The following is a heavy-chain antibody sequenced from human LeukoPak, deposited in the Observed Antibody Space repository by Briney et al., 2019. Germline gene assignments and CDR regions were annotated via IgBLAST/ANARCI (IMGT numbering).Heavy chain of an antibody. V-gene: IGHV3-43*01. J-gene: IGHJ4*02. CDR3: AKGVEVGATAFDH. CDR2: ITWNGGTT. CDR1: GFTFDDYT. Sequence: GGSLRLSCAASGFTFDDYTMYWIRQSPGKGLEWVSLITWNGGTTNYADFVKGRFTISRDNSENSLYLQMDSLTTEDTALYYCAKGVEVGATAFDHWGQGTLVTVSS. D-gene: IGHD1-26*01.